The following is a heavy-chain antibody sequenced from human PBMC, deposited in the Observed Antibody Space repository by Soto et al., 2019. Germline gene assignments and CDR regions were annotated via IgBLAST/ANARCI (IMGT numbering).Heavy chain of an antibody. J-gene: IGHJ4*02. CDR2: IYHSGST. D-gene: IGHD6-19*01. CDR3: TDMLGQWLPRD. Sequence: SETLSLTCAVSGGSISSSNWWSWVRQPPGKGLEWIGEIYHSGSTNYNPSLKSRVTISVDTSNNQFSMKLSSVTAADTAVYYCTDMLGQWLPRDWGQGTVVTVSS. V-gene: IGHV4-4*02. CDR1: GGSISSSNW.